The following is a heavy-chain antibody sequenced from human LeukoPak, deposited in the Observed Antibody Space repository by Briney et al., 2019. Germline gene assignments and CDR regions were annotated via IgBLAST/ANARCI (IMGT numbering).Heavy chain of an antibody. V-gene: IGHV3-13*01. J-gene: IGHJ6*03. CDR2: IGTAGDI. D-gene: IGHD1-26*01. CDR1: GFTFSNYD. CDR3: AKGHGWEASYYYYYMDV. Sequence: GGSLRLSCAASGFTFSNYDMHWVRQATGKGLEWVSGIGTAGDIYCAGSVKGRFTISRDNSKNTLYLKMNSLRAEDTAVYYCAKGHGWEASYYYYYMDVWGKGTTVTVSS.